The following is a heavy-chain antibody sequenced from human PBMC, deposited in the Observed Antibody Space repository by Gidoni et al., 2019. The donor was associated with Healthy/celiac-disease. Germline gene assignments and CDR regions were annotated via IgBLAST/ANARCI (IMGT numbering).Heavy chain of an antibody. CDR1: GGSFSGYY. J-gene: IGHJ6*02. D-gene: IGHD2-21*02. V-gene: IGHV4-34*01. Sequence: QVQLQQWGAGLLKPSETLSLTCAVYGGSFSGYYWSWIRQPPGKGLEWIGEINRSGGTNYNPSLKSRVTISVDTSKNQFSLKLSSVTAADTAVYYCAGRTYCGGDCYSWYGMDVWGQGTTVTVSS. CDR3: AGRTYCGGDCYSWYGMDV. CDR2: INRSGGT.